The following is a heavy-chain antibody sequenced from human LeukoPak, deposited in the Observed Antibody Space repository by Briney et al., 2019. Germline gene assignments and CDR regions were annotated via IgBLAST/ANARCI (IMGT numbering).Heavy chain of an antibody. V-gene: IGHV4-39*01. J-gene: IGHJ4*02. CDR1: GGSISSSNYY. Sequence: PSETLSPNCTVSGGSISSSNYYWGWIRQPPGKGLEWIGSIYYSGSTYYNPSLKSRVTISVDTSKKQFSLKLSSVTAADTAVYYCARQNGYSYGCDYWGQGTLVTVSS. CDR2: IYYSGST. CDR3: ARQNGYSYGCDY. D-gene: IGHD5-18*01.